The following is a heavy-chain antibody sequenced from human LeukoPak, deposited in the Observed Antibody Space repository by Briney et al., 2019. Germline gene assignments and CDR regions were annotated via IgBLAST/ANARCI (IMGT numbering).Heavy chain of an antibody. Sequence: GASVKVSCKASGYTFTGYYMHWVRQAPGQGLDWMGRIYPHSGGTIYAQKFQGRVTMTRDPSISTAYMELSSLRSAAMAVYYCARDYAFDGDNWFGPWGQGTLVTVSS. CDR3: ARDYAFDGDNWFGP. CDR1: GYTFTGYY. D-gene: IGHD3-16*01. CDR2: IYPHSGGT. J-gene: IGHJ5*02. V-gene: IGHV1-2*06.